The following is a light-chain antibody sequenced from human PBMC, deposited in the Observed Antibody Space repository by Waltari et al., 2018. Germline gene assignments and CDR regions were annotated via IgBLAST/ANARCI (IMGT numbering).Light chain of an antibody. CDR2: GNS. J-gene: IGLJ1*01. Sequence: QSVLTQPPSVSGAPGQRVTISCTGSSSNIGAGYDAPWYQQLPGTAPKLLIYGNSNRPSGVPDRFSGSKSGTSASLAITGLQAEDEADYYCQSYDSSLSGFHNYVFGTGTKVTVL. CDR1: SSNIGAGYD. CDR3: QSYDSSLSGFHNYV. V-gene: IGLV1-40*01.